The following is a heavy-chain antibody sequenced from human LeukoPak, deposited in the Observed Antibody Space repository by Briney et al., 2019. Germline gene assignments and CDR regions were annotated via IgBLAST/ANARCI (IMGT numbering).Heavy chain of an antibody. J-gene: IGHJ4*02. Sequence: GGSLRLSCAASGFTFSNHWMTWVRQAPGRGLEWVANINQDGGEKYYVDSVKGRFTVSRDNAKNSLYLQMNSLGAEDTAVYHCATGRSCTTCYLPDYWGQGTLVTVSS. CDR2: INQDGGEK. CDR3: ATGRSCTTCYLPDY. D-gene: IGHD2-2*01. V-gene: IGHV3-7*01. CDR1: GFTFSNHW.